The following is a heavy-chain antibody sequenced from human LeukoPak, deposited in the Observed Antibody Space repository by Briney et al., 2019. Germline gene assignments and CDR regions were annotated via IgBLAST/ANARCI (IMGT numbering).Heavy chain of an antibody. D-gene: IGHD1-1*01. CDR3: AKDRDDQYYFDY. Sequence: QPGGSPRLSCAASGFTFSSYGMHWVRQAPGKGLEWVAVISYDGSNRYYADSVKGRFTISRDNSKNTLYLQMNSLRAEDTAVYYCAKDRDDQYYFDYWGQGTLVTVSS. V-gene: IGHV3-30*18. CDR1: GFTFSSYG. J-gene: IGHJ4*02. CDR2: ISYDGSNR.